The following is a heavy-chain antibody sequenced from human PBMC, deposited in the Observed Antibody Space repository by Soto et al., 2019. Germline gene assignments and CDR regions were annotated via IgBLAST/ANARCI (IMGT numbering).Heavy chain of an antibody. J-gene: IGHJ4*02. CDR2: IYHSGST. Sequence: QVQLQESGPGVVKPSGTLSLTCAVSGGSVSSAYWWRWVRLPPGKALEWIGEIYHSGSTNYNPSLKIRGTISLEKSKNQLSLILNSVTAADTAVYYFASDRPSYGRNFDYWGQRTLVTVSS. V-gene: IGHV4-4*02. CDR1: GGSVSSAYW. D-gene: IGHD1-26*01. CDR3: ASDRPSYGRNFDY.